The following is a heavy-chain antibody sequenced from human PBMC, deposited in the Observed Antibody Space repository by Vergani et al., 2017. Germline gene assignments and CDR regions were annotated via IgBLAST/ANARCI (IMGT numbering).Heavy chain of an antibody. V-gene: IGHV1-46*03. J-gene: IGHJ5*02. CDR2: INPSGGST. CDR3: ARERDYYGSSGYYLKYNWFDP. CDR1: GYTFTSYY. D-gene: IGHD3-22*01. Sequence: QVQLVQSGAEVKKPGASVKVSCKASGYTFTSYYMHWVRQAPGQGLEWMGIINPSGGSTSYAQKFQGRVTMTRDTSTSTVYMELSSLRSEDTAVYYCARERDYYGSSGYYLKYNWFDPWGQGTLVTVSS.